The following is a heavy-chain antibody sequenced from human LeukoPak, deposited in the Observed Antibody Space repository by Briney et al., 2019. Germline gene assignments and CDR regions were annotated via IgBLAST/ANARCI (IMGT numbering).Heavy chain of an antibody. D-gene: IGHD6-19*01. CDR3: ARQSQWLSPFDY. J-gene: IGHJ4*02. Sequence: SETLSLTCAVSGGSISSYSWSWIRQPPGKGPEWIGYVYYSGTSNYNPSLKSRVTISVDTSKNQFSLKLISVTAADTAVYYCARQSQWLSPFDYWGQGTLVTVSS. CDR1: GGSISSYS. V-gene: IGHV4-59*08. CDR2: VYYSGTS.